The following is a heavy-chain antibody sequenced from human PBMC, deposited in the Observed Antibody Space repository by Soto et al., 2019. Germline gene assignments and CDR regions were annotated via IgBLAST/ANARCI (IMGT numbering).Heavy chain of an antibody. J-gene: IGHJ6*02. CDR2: INPSDDYT. D-gene: IGHD2-2*01. V-gene: IGHV1-46*03. CDR1: GYTFTNYY. CDR3: ARYCTSTSCSDYGMDV. Sequence: QVQLEQSGAEVKKPGASVKLSCKASGYTFTNYYMNWVRQAPGQGLEWMGIINPSDDYTSYAQRFRGRVTMTRDTSTSTVYMELSSLRSEDTAVYYCARYCTSTSCSDYGMDVWGQGTTVTVSS.